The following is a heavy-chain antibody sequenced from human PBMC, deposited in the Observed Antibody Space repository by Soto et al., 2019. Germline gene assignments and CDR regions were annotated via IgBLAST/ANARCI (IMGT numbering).Heavy chain of an antibody. J-gene: IGHJ3*02. CDR3: AVVARIVVVTGGGRQGGAVGAVAFDI. CDR2: IIPIFGTE. V-gene: IGHV1-69*06. CDR1: GGTFSSYA. Sequence: QVQLVQSGAEVKKPGSSVKVSCKASGGTFSSYAISWVRQAPGQGLEWMGGIIPIFGTENSAQKFQGRVTITADKYTSKAYMELSSLRSEDTAVYDCAVVARIVVVTGGGRQGGAVGAVAFDIWGQGTMVTVSS. D-gene: IGHD2-21*02.